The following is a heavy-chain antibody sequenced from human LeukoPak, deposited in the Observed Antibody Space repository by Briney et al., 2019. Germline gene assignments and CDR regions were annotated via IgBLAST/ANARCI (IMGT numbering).Heavy chain of an antibody. D-gene: IGHD2-15*01. J-gene: IGHJ3*02. V-gene: IGHV3-74*01. CDR2: INSDGRGT. CDR1: GFTFSGYW. CDR3: VRGYCSGGSCYARAFDI. Sequence: GGSLGLSCAASGFTFSGYWMHWVRQAPEKGLVWVSRINSDGRGTSYADSVKGRFTISRDNAKNSLYLQMNSLRAEDTAVYYCVRGYCSGGSCYARAFDIWGQGTMVTVSS.